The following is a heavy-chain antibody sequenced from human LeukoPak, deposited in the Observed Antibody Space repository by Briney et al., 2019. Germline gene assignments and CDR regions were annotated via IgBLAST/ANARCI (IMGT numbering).Heavy chain of an antibody. CDR2: INPSGGST. J-gene: IGHJ6*03. Sequence: GASVKVSCKASGYTFTSYYMHWVRQAPGQGLEWTGIINPSGGSTSYAQKFQGRVTMTRDMSTSTVYMELSSLRSEDTAVYYCARGSSTLRDIVVVVAATPPSPFRMDYMDVWGKGTTVTVSS. CDR1: GYTFTSYY. CDR3: ARGSSTLRDIVVVVAATPPSPFRMDYMDV. D-gene: IGHD2-15*01. V-gene: IGHV1-46*01.